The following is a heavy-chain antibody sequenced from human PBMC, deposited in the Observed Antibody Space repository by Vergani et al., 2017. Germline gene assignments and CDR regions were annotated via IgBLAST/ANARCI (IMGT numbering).Heavy chain of an antibody. CDR3: AKANPRNSGYDYLYYYHAMDV. CDR2: ISGSGGST. V-gene: IGHV3-23*04. D-gene: IGHD5-12*01. CDR1: GFPFSTYA. Sequence: VQLVESGGGVVQPGESLRLSCAASGFPFSTYAMNWVRQAPGRGLEWVSGISGSGGSTYYAGSVKGRFTISRDSSKNTLYLQMNSLSAGDTAVYYCAKANPRNSGYDYLYYYHAMDVWGQGTTVTVSS. J-gene: IGHJ6*02.